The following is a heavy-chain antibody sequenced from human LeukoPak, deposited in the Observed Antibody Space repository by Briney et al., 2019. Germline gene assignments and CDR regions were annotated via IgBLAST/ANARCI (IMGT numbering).Heavy chain of an antibody. D-gene: IGHD2-15*01. CDR1: GYRFSDYW. CDR2: IYPGDSDT. CDR3: ARFSVGGTCYPNY. Sequence: GESLKISCKGSGYRFSDYWIGWVRQMPGKGLEWMGIIYPGDSDTRYSPSFQGQVTISADKSISTAYLQWSSLKASDTAMYYCARFSVGGTCYPNYWGQGTLVSVSS. V-gene: IGHV5-51*01. J-gene: IGHJ4*02.